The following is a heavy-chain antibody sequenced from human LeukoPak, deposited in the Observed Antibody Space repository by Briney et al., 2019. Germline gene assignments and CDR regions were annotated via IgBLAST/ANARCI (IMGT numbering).Heavy chain of an antibody. V-gene: IGHV4-38-2*02. CDR1: GYSISSGYY. D-gene: IGHD6-19*01. J-gene: IGHJ6*03. CDR3: ARPRSSSAYYYYMDV. Sequence: SETLSLTCTVSGYSISSGYYRGWIRQPPGKGLEWIGSIYHSGSTYYNPSLKSRVTISVDTSKNQFSLKLSSVTAADTAVYYCARPRSSSAYYYYMDVWGKGTTVTVSS. CDR2: IYHSGST.